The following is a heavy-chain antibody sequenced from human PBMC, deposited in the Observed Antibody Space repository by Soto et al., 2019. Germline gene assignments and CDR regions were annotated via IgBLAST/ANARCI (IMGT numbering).Heavy chain of an antibody. J-gene: IGHJ4*02. D-gene: IGHD2-8*01. CDR3: VHTVMVHTITGGHYFDY. V-gene: IGHV2-5*01. CDR1: AFSLCTNGVG. CDR2: IYWNEDK. Sequence: SGPTLVNPTQTLTLTCTFSAFSLCTNGVGVGWIRQPPGKPLEWLAVIYWNEDKRYSRSLKSRLSITKDTSKNQVVLTMTTMDPVDTATYYCVHTVMVHTITGGHYFDYWGRGSLVTVAS.